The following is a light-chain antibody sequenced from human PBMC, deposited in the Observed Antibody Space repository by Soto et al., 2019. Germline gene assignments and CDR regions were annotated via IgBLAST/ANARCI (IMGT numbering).Light chain of an antibody. Sequence: QLVLTQSPSASASLGASVKLTCTLNSGHSSYAIAWHQQQPEKGPRYLMKLNSDGSHSKGDGIPDRFSGSSSGAERYLIISSLQSEDEADYYCHTWGPGIQEVFGGGTKLTVL. V-gene: IGLV4-69*01. CDR3: HTWGPGIQEV. CDR2: LNSDGSH. J-gene: IGLJ3*02. CDR1: SGHSSYA.